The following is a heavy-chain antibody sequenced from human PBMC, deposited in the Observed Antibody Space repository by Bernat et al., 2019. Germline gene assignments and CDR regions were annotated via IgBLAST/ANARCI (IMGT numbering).Heavy chain of an antibody. D-gene: IGHD1-26*01. J-gene: IGHJ3*01. CDR2: INAGYGNT. CDR3: EREGGSETSFGFDF. CDR1: GYIFTTYA. Sequence: QVQLVQSGAEVKKPGASVKASCKASGYIFTTYAIYWVRQAPGQRLEYVGWINAGYGNTKYSQKFQGRVTITGDTSASTAYRELTTVQYEDTDVYYCEREGGSETSFGFDFWGQGTMVTVSS. V-gene: IGHV1-3*01.